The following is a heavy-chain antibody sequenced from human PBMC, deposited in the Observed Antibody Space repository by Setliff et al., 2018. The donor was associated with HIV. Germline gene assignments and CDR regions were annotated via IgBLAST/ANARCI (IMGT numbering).Heavy chain of an antibody. CDR1: GGSISGDF. CDR3: ARQTATGTSATFDS. J-gene: IGHJ4*02. D-gene: IGHD2-21*02. CDR2: THASGTT. Sequence: PSETLSLTCTVSGGSISGDFWTWIRQPAGEGLVWIGRTHASGTTQCEPSLKNRCSMSIDTSKNQFSLKLSSVTAADTAVYYCARQTATGTSATFDSWGQGSLVTVSS. V-gene: IGHV4-4*07.